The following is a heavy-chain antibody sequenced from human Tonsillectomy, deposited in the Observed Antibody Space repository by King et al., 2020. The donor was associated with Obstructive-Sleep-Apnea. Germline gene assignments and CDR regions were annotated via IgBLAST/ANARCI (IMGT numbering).Heavy chain of an antibody. D-gene: IGHD2-15*01. J-gene: IGHJ4*02. CDR2: INHSGST. CDR1: GGSFSGYY. CDR3: ARGYCSGGSCRYFDY. V-gene: IGHV4-34*01. Sequence: VQLQQWGAGLLKPSETLSLTCAVYGGSFSGYYWSWILQPPGKGLEWIGEINHSGSTNYNPSLKSRVTISVDTSKNQFSLKLSSVTAADTAVYYCARGYCSGGSCRYFDYWGQGTLVTVSS.